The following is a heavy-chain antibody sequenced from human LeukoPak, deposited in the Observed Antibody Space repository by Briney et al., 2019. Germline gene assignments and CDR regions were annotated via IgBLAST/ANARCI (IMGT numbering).Heavy chain of an antibody. CDR1: GFTVSSNY. V-gene: IGHV3-66*01. CDR2: IYSGGST. J-gene: IGHJ4*02. D-gene: IGHD1-7*01. CDR3: ARDRLTVAGTTSFDY. Sequence: PGGSLRLSCAASGFTVSSNYMSWVRQAPGKGLEWVSVIYSGGSTYYADSVKGRFTISRDNSKNTLYLQMNSLRAEDTAVYYCARDRLTVAGTTSFDYWGQGTLVTVSS.